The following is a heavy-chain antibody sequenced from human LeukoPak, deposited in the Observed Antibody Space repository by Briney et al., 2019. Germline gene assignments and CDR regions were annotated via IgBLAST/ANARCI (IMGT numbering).Heavy chain of an antibody. J-gene: IGHJ4*02. D-gene: IGHD6-6*01. CDR1: GFTFSSYS. V-gene: IGHV3-23*01. Sequence: PGGSLRLSCAASGFTFSSYSMNWVRQAPGKGLEWVSPINSGGAINYADSVKGRFTISRDNPKNTLYLQMNSLRAEDTAVYYCAKRGSYSSSFTSTFDYWGQGTLVTVSS. CDR3: AKRGSYSSSFTSTFDY. CDR2: INSGGAI.